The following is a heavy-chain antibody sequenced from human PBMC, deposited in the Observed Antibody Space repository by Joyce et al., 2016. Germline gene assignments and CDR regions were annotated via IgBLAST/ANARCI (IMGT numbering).Heavy chain of an antibody. D-gene: IGHD6-25*01. J-gene: IGHJ4*02. CDR1: GLTLSKYG. CDR3: AKILTATYSSGWFLDY. CDR2: ISYDGNYK. Sequence: QVQLVESGGGVVQPGRSLGLSCAASGLTLSKYGVHWVRQAPGKGMELVGVISYDGNYKYYADSVKGLFTISRDNSKNTVFLEMDSLRTEDTVVYYCAKILTATYSSGWFLDYWGQGTLVTVSS. V-gene: IGHV3-30*18.